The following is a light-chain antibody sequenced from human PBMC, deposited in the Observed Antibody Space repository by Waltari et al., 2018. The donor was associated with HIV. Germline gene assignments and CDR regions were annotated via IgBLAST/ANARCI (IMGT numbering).Light chain of an antibody. CDR1: QSVSSK. J-gene: IGKJ1*01. V-gene: IGKV3-15*01. Sequence: EIAMTQSPVTLSVSPGERATLSCRASQSVSSKLAWYQQKPGQAPRLLIFGASTGATGIPARFSGSGSGTQFTLTINSLQSEDFAFYYCQQYDNWPPTFGQGTRVEIK. CDR3: QQYDNWPPT. CDR2: GAS.